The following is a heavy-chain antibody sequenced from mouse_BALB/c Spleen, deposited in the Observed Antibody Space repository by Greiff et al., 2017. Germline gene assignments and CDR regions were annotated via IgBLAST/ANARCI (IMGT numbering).Heavy chain of an antibody. CDR1: GFNIKDYY. Sequence: EVQLEESGAELVRPGALVKLSCKASGFNIKDYYMHWVKQRPEQGLEWIGWIDPENGNTIYDPKFQGKASITADTSSNTAYLQLSSLTSEDTAVYYCAREDYYGSSFPCAYWGQGTLVTVSA. J-gene: IGHJ3*01. CDR2: IDPENGNT. V-gene: IGHV14-1*02. D-gene: IGHD1-1*01. CDR3: AREDYYGSSFPCAY.